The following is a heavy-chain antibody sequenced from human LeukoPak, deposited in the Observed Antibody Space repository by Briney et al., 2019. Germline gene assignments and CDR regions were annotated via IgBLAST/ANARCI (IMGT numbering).Heavy chain of an antibody. J-gene: IGHJ6*03. CDR1: GGSISSSSYY. Sequence: SETLSLTCTVSGGSISSSSYYWGWIRQPPGKGLEWIGSIYYSGSTYYNPSLKSRVTISVDTSKNQFSLKLSSVTAADTAVYYCARRPVTTTKYYYYYYMDVWGKGTTVTLSS. V-gene: IGHV4-39*01. CDR3: ARRPVTTTKYYYYYYMDV. D-gene: IGHD4-11*01. CDR2: IYYSGST.